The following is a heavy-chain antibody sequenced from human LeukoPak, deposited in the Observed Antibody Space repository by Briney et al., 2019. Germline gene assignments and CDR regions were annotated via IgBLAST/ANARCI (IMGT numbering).Heavy chain of an antibody. CDR2: ISSSSSYI. CDR1: GFTVSSNY. Sequence: PGGSLRLSCAASGFTVSSNYMSWVRQAPGKGLEWVSSISSSSSYIYYADSVKGRFTISRDNAKNSLYLQMNSLRAEDTAVYYCARDGGGITMIVVPDYWGQGTLVTVSS. J-gene: IGHJ4*02. CDR3: ARDGGGITMIVVPDY. V-gene: IGHV3-21*01. D-gene: IGHD3-22*01.